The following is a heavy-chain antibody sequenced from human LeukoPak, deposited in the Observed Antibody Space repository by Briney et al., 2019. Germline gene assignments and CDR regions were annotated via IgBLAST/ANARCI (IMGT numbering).Heavy chain of an antibody. CDR2: ISSSGSTI. CDR3: AREKSLKAFDI. V-gene: IGHV3-48*03. Sequence: GGSLRLSCAASGFTFSSYEMNWVRQAPGKGLEWVSYISSSGSTIYYADSVKGRFTISRDNSKNTLYLHVNSLRPEDTAVYYCAREKSLKAFDIWGQGTMVTVSS. J-gene: IGHJ3*02. CDR1: GFTFSSYE.